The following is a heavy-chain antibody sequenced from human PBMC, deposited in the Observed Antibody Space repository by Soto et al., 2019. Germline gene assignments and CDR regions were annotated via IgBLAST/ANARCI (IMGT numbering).Heavy chain of an antibody. CDR3: ARREAIGSAGLDV. Sequence: EVQLVESGGGLVQPGGSLRLSCAASGFILSSYSMNWVRQAPGKGLEWVSYITSSSSTIYYADSVRGRFTISRDNAKNSLYLQMSSLRYEDMAVYYCARREAIGSAGLDVRGQGTTVTVSS. CDR2: ITSSSSTI. J-gene: IGHJ6*02. CDR1: GFILSSYS. V-gene: IGHV3-48*02. D-gene: IGHD2-21*01.